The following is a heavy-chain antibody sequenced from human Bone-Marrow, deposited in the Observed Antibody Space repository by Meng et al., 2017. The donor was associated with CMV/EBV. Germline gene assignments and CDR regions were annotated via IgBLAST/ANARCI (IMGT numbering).Heavy chain of an antibody. J-gene: IGHJ4*02. CDR1: GFTFSNAW. Sequence: GGSLRLSCAASGFTFSNAWMSWVRQAPGKGLEWVGRIKSKTDGGTTDYAAPVKGRFTISRDDSKNTLYLQMNSLKTEDTAVYYCTTDLGEMATVFDYWGQRTLVTVSS. CDR2: IKSKTDGGTT. D-gene: IGHD5-24*01. CDR3: TTDLGEMATVFDY. V-gene: IGHV3-15*01.